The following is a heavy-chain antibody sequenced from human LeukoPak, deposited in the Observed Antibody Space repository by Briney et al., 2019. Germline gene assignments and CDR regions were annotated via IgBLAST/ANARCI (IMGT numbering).Heavy chain of an antibody. Sequence: GGSLRLSCAASGFTFSNYAMHWVRQAPGKGLEWVAVISYDGSNKYYADSVKGRFTISRDNSKNTLYLQMNSLRAEDTALYYCARAAGSWFDPWGQGTLVTVSS. CDR2: ISYDGSNK. J-gene: IGHJ5*02. D-gene: IGHD2-15*01. CDR1: GFTFSNYA. V-gene: IGHV3-30*01. CDR3: ARAAGSWFDP.